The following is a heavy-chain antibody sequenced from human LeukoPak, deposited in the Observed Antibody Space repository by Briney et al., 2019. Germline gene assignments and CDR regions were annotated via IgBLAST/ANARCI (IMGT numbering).Heavy chain of an antibody. D-gene: IGHD5-12*01. V-gene: IGHV3-21*01. J-gene: IGHJ4*02. CDR3: ARVGLDRRGYSGYEAFDY. CDR2: ISTSSSYI. CDR1: GFTFSSYW. Sequence: GGSLRLSCAGSGFTFSSYWMHWVRQAPGKGLEWVSSISTSSSYIYYADAVKGRFTISRDNAKNSLCLQINSLRAEDTAVYYCARVGLDRRGYSGYEAFDYWGQGTLVTVSS.